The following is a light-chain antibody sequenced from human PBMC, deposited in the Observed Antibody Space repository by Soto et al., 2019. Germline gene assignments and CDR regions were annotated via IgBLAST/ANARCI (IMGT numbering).Light chain of an antibody. CDR3: QSYDRSLSGSV. CDR2: GNN. Sequence: QSVLTQPPSVSGAPGQRGTISCTGSSSNIGANYDVHWYQQLPGTAPKLLIYGNNNRPSVVPDRFSGSKSGTSASLAITGLQAEDEADYFCQSYDRSLSGSVFGGGTKLTVL. CDR1: SSNIGANYD. J-gene: IGLJ3*02. V-gene: IGLV1-40*01.